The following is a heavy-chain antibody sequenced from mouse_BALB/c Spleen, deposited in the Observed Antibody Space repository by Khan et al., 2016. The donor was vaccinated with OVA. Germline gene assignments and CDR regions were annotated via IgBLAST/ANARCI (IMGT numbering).Heavy chain of an antibody. CDR3: ARIQGGDFDY. CDR1: GYSITSDYA. CDR2: ISHSGNT. V-gene: IGHV3-2*02. J-gene: IGHJ2*01. Sequence: EVQLVESGPGLVKPSQSLSLTCTVTGYSITSDYAWNWIRQFPGNKLEWMGYISHSGNTKYNPSLKSRISITRDTSKNQFFLQLNFVTIEDTATYYCARIQGGDFDYWGQGTTLTVSS. D-gene: IGHD3-2*02.